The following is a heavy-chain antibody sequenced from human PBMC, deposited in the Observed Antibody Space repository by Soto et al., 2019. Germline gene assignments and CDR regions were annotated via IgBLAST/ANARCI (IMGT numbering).Heavy chain of an antibody. CDR3: ARSHYYGSGAYTPDDN. J-gene: IGHJ4*02. V-gene: IGHV1-46*03. CDR1: GYTFTSYY. D-gene: IGHD3-10*01. CDR2: INPSGGSA. Sequence: GASVKVSCKASGYTFTSYYMRWVRQAPGQGLEWMGMINPSGGSASYTQKFQGRVTMTRDTSTNTIYMELSSLRSEDTAVYYCARSHYYGSGAYTPDDNRGQGTLVTVSS.